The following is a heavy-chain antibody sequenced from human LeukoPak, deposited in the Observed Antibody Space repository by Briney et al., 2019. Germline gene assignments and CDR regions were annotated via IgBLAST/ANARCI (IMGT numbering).Heavy chain of an antibody. V-gene: IGHV4-59*01. J-gene: IGHJ6*03. D-gene: IGHD6-13*01. CDR3: ARAGIAAPYYYYYYMDV. CDR1: GGSISSYY. Sequence: PSETLSLTCTVSGGSISSYYWSWIRQPPGKGLEWIGYIYYSGSTNYNPSLKSRVTISVDTSKNQFSLKLSSETAADTAVYYCARAGIAAPYYYYYYMDVWGKGTTVTVSS. CDR2: IYYSGST.